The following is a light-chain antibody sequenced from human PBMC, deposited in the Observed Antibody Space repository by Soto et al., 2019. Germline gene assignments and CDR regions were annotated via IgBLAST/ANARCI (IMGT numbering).Light chain of an antibody. CDR3: QQYVISVT. CDR1: HSLLHSNGYNY. CDR2: YVS. J-gene: IGKJ5*01. V-gene: IGKV2-28*01. Sequence: DIVVTHSPLSLPVTPGEPASISCSSSHSLLHSNGYNYLDWYQQKPGQPPRLLMYYVSTRATGIPARFSGSGSGTDFTLTISRLEPQDSAMYYCQQYVISVTFGQGTRLEIK.